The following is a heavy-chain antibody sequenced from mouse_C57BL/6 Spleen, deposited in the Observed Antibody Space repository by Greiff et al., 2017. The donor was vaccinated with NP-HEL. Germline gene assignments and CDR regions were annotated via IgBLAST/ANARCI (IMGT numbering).Heavy chain of an antibody. V-gene: IGHV1-81*01. CDR1: GYTFTSYG. CDR3: AREGLDSFQLYYAMDY. D-gene: IGHD3-2*01. CDR2: IYPRSGNT. Sequence: QVQLKESGAELARPGASVKLSCKASGYTFTSYGISWVKQRTGQGLEWIGEIYPRSGNTYYNEKFKGKATLTADKSSSTAYMELRSLTSEDSAVYFCAREGLDSFQLYYAMDYWGQGTSVTVSS. J-gene: IGHJ4*01.